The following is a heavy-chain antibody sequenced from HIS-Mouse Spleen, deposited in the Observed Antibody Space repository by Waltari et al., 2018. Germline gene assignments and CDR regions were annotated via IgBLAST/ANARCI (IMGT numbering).Heavy chain of an antibody. D-gene: IGHD6-13*01. Sequence: QLQLQESGPGLVKPSETLSPTCTVSGGSISSSSYSWGWIRPPPGKGLEWIGSIYYSGCTYYNPSLKSRVTISVDTSKNQFSLKLSSVTAADTAVYYCAREIPYSSSWYDWYFDLWGRGTLVTVSS. CDR1: GGSISSSSYS. CDR3: AREIPYSSSWYDWYFDL. V-gene: IGHV4-39*07. CDR2: IYYSGCT. J-gene: IGHJ2*01.